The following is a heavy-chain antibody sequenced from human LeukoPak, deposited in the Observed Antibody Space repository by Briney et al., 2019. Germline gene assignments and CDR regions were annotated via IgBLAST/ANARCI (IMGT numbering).Heavy chain of an antibody. CDR3: ARGLGSGWDRFDY. Sequence: PSETLSLTCAVYGGSFSGYYWRWIRQPPGKGLEWIGEINHSGSTNYNPSLKSRITISVDTSKNQFSLKLSSVTAADTAVYYCARGLGSGWDRFDYWGQGTLVTVSS. CDR1: GGSFSGYY. CDR2: INHSGST. J-gene: IGHJ4*02. V-gene: IGHV4-34*01. D-gene: IGHD6-19*01.